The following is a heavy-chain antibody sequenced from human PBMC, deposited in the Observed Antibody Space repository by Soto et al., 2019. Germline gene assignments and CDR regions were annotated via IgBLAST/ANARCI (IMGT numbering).Heavy chain of an antibody. Sequence: QVQLQQWDAGLLKPSETLSLTCAVYGGSFSGYYWSWIRQPPGKGLEWIGEINHSGSTNYNPSLKSRVTISVDTSKNQFSLKLSSVTAADTAVYYCARERADFWSGYYYYFDYWGQGTLVTVSS. V-gene: IGHV4-34*01. CDR1: GGSFSGYY. CDR2: INHSGST. J-gene: IGHJ4*02. D-gene: IGHD3-3*01. CDR3: ARERADFWSGYYYYFDY.